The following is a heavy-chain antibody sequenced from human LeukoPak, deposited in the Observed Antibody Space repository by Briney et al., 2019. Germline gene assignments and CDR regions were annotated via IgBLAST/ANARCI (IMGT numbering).Heavy chain of an antibody. J-gene: IGHJ4*02. Sequence: GGSLRLSCAASGFTFSSYWMHWVRQAPGKGLGWVSRVNPQGSETTYADSVRGRFTISRDNAKDALHRQMDNLRAEDTAVYYCARARWSSTGWFFGYWGQGTLVTVSS. CDR3: ARARWSSTGWFFGY. CDR2: VNPQGSET. CDR1: GFTFSSYW. V-gene: IGHV3-74*03. D-gene: IGHD6-19*01.